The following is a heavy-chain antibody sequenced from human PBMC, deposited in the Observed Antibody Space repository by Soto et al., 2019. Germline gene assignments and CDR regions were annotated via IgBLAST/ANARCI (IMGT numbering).Heavy chain of an antibody. CDR3: AKGPASGSYYNMYYYYMDV. CDR1: GFTFDDYA. D-gene: IGHD3-10*01. Sequence: PGGSLRLSCAASGFTFDDYAMHWVRQAPGKGLEWVSGISWNSGSIGYADSVKGRFTISRDNAKNSLYLQMNSLRAEDTALYYCAKGPASGSYYNMYYYYMDVWDKGTTVTVSS. V-gene: IGHV3-9*01. J-gene: IGHJ6*03. CDR2: ISWNSGSI.